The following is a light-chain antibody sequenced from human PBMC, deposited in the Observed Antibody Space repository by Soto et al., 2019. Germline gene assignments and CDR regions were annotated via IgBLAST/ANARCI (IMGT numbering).Light chain of an antibody. J-gene: IGKJ4*01. CDR2: AAS. V-gene: IGKV1-39*01. CDR3: QQSYNIPPLT. CDR1: QSVSSY. Sequence: DIQMTQSPSSLSASVGDRVTIICRASQSVSSYLNWYQQKPGKAPKLLISAASSLQSGVPSRFSGSGSGTHFTLTISSLQPDDFATYYCQQSYNIPPLTFGGGTTVEIK.